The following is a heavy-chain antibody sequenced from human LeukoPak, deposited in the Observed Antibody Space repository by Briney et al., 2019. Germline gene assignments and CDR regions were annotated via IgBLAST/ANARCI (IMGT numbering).Heavy chain of an antibody. CDR2: ISAYNGNT. J-gene: IGHJ4*02. V-gene: IGHV1-18*01. CDR1: GYTFTNYG. CDR3: ARDMYYDTSGYFDFDY. D-gene: IGHD3-22*01. Sequence: ASVKVSCKASGYTFTNYGITWVRQAPGQGFEWIGWISAYNGNTNYAQKLQGRVTVTTDTSTSTGYMELRSLTSDDTAVYYCARDMYYDTSGYFDFDYWGQGTLVTVSS.